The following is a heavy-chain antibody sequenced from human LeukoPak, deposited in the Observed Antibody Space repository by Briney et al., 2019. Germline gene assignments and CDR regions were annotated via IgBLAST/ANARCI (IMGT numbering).Heavy chain of an antibody. CDR2: MSGNGGGT. V-gene: IGHV3-23*01. J-gene: IGHJ4*02. CDR3: AKDSDPKLLWFGEPPSPLDY. D-gene: IGHD3-10*01. CDR1: GFIFTNYA. Sequence: GVSLRLSCAASGFIFTNYAMSWVRQAPGKGLEWVSTMSGNGGGTYYADSVKGRFTISRDNSKNTLYLQMNSLRAEDTAVYYCAKDSDPKLLWFGEPPSPLDYWGQGTLVTVSS.